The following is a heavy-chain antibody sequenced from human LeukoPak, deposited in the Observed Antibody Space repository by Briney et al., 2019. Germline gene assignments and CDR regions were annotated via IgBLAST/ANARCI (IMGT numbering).Heavy chain of an antibody. D-gene: IGHD3-3*01. CDR1: GFTFDDYG. J-gene: IGHJ3*02. CDR3: ARALYYDFWSGSPDDAFDI. V-gene: IGHV3-20*01. CDR2: INWNGGST. Sequence: GGSLRLSCAASGFTFDDYGMSWVRHAPGKGLEWVSGINWNGGSTGYADSVKGRFTISRDNAKNSLYLQMNGLRAEDTALYHCARALYYDFWSGSPDDAFDIWGQGTMVTVSS.